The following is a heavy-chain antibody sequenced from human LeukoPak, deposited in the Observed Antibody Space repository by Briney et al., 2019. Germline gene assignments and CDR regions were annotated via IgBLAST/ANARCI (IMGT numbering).Heavy chain of an antibody. CDR3: SNIVGATGGGY. CDR1: GFTFSSYW. CDR2: ISWNSGSI. J-gene: IGHJ4*02. V-gene: IGHV3-9*01. D-gene: IGHD1-26*01. Sequence: GGSLRLSCVGSGFTFSSYWMSWVRQAPGKGLEWVSGISWNSGSIGYADSVKGRFTISRDNAKNSLYLQMNSLRAEDTALYYCSNIVGATGGGYWGQGTLVTVSS.